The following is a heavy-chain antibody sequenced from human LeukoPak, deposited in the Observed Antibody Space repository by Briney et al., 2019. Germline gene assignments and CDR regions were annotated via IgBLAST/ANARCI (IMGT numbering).Heavy chain of an antibody. V-gene: IGHV3-9*01. Sequence: SLRLSCAASGFTFSSYSMHWVRQAPGKGLEWVSGISWNSGSIGYADSVKGRFTISRDNAKNSLYLQMNSLRAEDTALYYCAKARGVAAAGLDYWGQGTLVTVSS. CDR2: ISWNSGSI. CDR1: GFTFSSYS. D-gene: IGHD6-13*01. J-gene: IGHJ4*02. CDR3: AKARGVAAAGLDY.